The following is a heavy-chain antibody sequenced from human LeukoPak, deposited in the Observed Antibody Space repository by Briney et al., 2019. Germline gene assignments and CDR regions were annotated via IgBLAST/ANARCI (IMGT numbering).Heavy chain of an antibody. CDR3: GKTTVGYSSGQKPAWPVDY. V-gene: IGHV3-23*01. CDR2: IFGSGGSP. CDR1: GFTFGSHA. D-gene: IGHD5-18*01. Sequence: PGGSLRLSCEASGFTFGSHAMHWVRQAPGKGLEWVAGIFGSGGSPHYADPVKGRFTISRDNSRNTVYLQINSLRAEDTAVYYCGKTTVGYSSGQKPAWPVDYWGQRTLVTVSS. J-gene: IGHJ4*02.